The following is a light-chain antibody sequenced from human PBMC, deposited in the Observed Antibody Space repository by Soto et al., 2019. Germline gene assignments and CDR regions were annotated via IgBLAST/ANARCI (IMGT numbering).Light chain of an antibody. Sequence: IVMTQSPATLSLSPGDRVTLSCRASQSVSSDLAWYQQRPGRAPRLLISGASTRATGIPARFSGTGSGTEFTLTISSLQSEDFAIYYCQQYNNWPPYTFGQGTKLEIK. CDR1: QSVSSD. CDR3: QQYNNWPPYT. J-gene: IGKJ2*01. V-gene: IGKV3-15*01. CDR2: GAS.